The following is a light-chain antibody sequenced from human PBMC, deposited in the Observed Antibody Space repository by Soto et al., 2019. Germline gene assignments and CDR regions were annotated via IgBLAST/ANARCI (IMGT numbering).Light chain of an antibody. CDR2: GAS. CDR1: QSVSSSY. Sequence: EIVLTQSPGTLSLSPGERATLSCRASQSVSSSYLAWYQRKPGQAPRLLIYGASSRATGIPDRFSGSGSGTDFTLTISRLEPEDFAVYYCQQYGSSPQWTFGQGTKVDIK. V-gene: IGKV3-20*01. J-gene: IGKJ1*01. CDR3: QQYGSSPQWT.